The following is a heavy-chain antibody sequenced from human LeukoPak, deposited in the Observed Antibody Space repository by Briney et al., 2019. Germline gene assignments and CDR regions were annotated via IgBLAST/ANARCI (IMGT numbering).Heavy chain of an antibody. V-gene: IGHV3-73*01. CDR1: GFIFSGST. J-gene: IGHJ2*01. CDR3: TRQGSRITVTGTGYRVDYSFFDL. CDR2: VRSKADSFAT. Sequence: GGSLRLSCAASGFIFSGSTMHWVRQTSGKGLEWVGCVRSKADSFATGYTASVKGRFTISRDDSRNTAYLQMNSLKTEDTALYYCTRQGSRITVTGTGYRVDYSFFDLWGRGTLVTVSS. D-gene: IGHD6-19*01.